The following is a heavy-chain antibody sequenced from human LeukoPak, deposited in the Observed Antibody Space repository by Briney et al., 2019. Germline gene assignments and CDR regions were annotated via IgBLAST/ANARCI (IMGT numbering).Heavy chain of an antibody. Sequence: PRGSLRLSCAASGFPFSSYEMNWVRQAPGKGLEWVSYISRSGKNIYYADSVKGRFTISRDNARNSLFLQMNSLRVEDTAVYYCGRDPVDYWGQGTLVTVSS. CDR1: GFPFSSYE. V-gene: IGHV3-48*03. CDR2: ISRSGKNI. J-gene: IGHJ4*02. CDR3: GRDPVDY.